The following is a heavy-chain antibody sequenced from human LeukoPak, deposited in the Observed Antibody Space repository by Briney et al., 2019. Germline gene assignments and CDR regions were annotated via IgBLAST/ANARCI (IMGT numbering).Heavy chain of an antibody. V-gene: IGHV4-31*03. CDR2: IYYSGST. CDR1: GGSISSGGYY. J-gene: IGHJ4*02. D-gene: IGHD1-20*01. Sequence: PSETLSLTCTVSGGSISSGGYYWSWIRQHPGKGLEWIGYIYYSGSTYYNPSLKSRVTISVDTSKNQFSLKLSSVTAADTAVYYCARGNRYNWNDVPPFDYWGQGTLVTVSS. CDR3: ARGNRYNWNDVPPFDY.